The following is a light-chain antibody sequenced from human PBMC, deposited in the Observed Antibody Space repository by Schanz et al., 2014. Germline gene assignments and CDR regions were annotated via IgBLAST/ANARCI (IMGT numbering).Light chain of an antibody. J-gene: IGKJ1*01. CDR2: DVS. V-gene: IGKV3-15*01. CDR1: QSVSSN. Sequence: EIVMTQSPATLSVSPGERATLSCRASQSVSSNLAWYQQKPGQAPRLLIYDVSTRATGIPARFSGSESGTEFTLTISSLQSEDFAVYYCQQYNNWSWTFGQGTKVEIK. CDR3: QQYNNWSWT.